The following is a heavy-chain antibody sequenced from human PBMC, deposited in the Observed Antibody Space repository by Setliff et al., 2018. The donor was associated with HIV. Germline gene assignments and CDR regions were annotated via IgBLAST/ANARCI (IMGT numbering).Heavy chain of an antibody. Sequence: GGSLRLSCAASGFIFSSYAMHWVRQAPGKGLEWVACVRYDESNKYYAESVRGRFTISRDNSKNTLYLQMHSLRAEDTALYYCASGGAFCSGATCYFSCGQGTQVTVSS. CDR2: VRYDESNK. CDR3: ASGGAFCSGATCYFS. J-gene: IGHJ1*01. D-gene: IGHD2-2*01. V-gene: IGHV3-30*02. CDR1: GFIFSSYA.